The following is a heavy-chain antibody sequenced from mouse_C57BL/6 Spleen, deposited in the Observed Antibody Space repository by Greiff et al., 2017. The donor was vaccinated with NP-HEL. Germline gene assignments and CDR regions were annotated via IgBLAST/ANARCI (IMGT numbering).Heavy chain of an antibody. J-gene: IGHJ1*03. D-gene: IGHD2-4*01. V-gene: IGHV1-26*01. CDR2: INPNNGGT. CDR3: ARGGGRLRPYWYFDV. Sequence: EVQLQQSGPELVKPGASVKISCKASGYTFTDYYMNWVKQSHGKSLEWIGDINPNNGGTSYNQKFKGKATLIVDKSSSTAYMELRSLTSEDSAVYYCARGGGRLRPYWYFDVWGTGTTVTVSS. CDR1: GYTFTDYY.